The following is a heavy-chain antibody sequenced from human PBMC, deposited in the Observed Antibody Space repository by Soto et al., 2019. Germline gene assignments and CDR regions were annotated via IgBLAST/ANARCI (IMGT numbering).Heavy chain of an antibody. Sequence: SETLSLTCTVSGGSLSTYYWSWIRQPPRKGLEWIGYIYDSGSAIYNPALKSRVTISVDTSKNQFSLKLSSVTAADTAVYYCARHLIGYCSTTTCFGPIDYWGQGALVT. D-gene: IGHD2-2*01. CDR1: GGSLSTYY. V-gene: IGHV4-59*08. CDR3: ARHLIGYCSTTTCFGPIDY. CDR2: IYDSGSA. J-gene: IGHJ4*02.